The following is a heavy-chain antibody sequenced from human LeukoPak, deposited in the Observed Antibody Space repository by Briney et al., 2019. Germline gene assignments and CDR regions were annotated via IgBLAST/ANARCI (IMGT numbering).Heavy chain of an antibody. CDR3: ARGLRAYYYYGMDV. D-gene: IGHD3-3*01. Sequence: GRSLKLSCGVSGFTVSSYSMHWVRQAPGEGLEYVSAISSNGGSTYYADSVKGRFTISRDNSKNTLFLQMGSLRVEDMAVYYCARGLRAYYYYGMDVWGQGATVTVSS. V-gene: IGHV3-64*02. CDR1: GFTVSSYS. CDR2: ISSNGGST. J-gene: IGHJ6*02.